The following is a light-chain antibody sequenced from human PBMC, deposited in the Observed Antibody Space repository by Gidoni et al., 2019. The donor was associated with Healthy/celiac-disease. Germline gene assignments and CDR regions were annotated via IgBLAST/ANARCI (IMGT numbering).Light chain of an antibody. CDR1: QSISSY. CDR2: AAS. V-gene: IGKV1-39*01. J-gene: IGKJ5*01. Sequence: DIQMTQSPSSLSASVGDRVTITCRASQSISSYLNLYPQKPGKAPKLLIYAASSLQSGVPSRFSGSGSGTDFTLTISSLQPEDFATYYCQQSSSTPITFGQGTRLEIK. CDR3: QQSSSTPIT.